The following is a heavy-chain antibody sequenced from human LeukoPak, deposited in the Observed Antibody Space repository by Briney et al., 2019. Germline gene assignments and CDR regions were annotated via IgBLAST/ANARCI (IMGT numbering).Heavy chain of an antibody. D-gene: IGHD2-15*01. J-gene: IGHJ5*02. Sequence: PSETLSLTCTVSGGSISSYYWSWIRQPAGKGLEWIGRIYTSGSTNYNPSLKSRVTMSVDTSKNQFSLKLSSVTAADTAVYYCARGYCSGGSCYMAASWFDPWGQGTLVTVSS. V-gene: IGHV4-4*07. CDR2: IYTSGST. CDR3: ARGYCSGGSCYMAASWFDP. CDR1: GGSISSYY.